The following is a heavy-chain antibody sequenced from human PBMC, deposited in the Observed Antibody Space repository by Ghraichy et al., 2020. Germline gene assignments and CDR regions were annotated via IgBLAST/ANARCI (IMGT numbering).Heavy chain of an antibody. D-gene: IGHD3-10*01. CDR2: IGGGGDR. J-gene: IGHJ4*02. CDR1: GFSLSNYA. V-gene: IGHV3-23*01. Sequence: GGSLRLSCTASGFSLSNYAMTWVRQAPGKGLEWVSAIGGGGDRYYADFVKGRFTISRDNLKNTLYLQMNSLRAEDTAVYYCTKVASAYFDYWGQGTLVTVSS. CDR3: TKVASAYFDY.